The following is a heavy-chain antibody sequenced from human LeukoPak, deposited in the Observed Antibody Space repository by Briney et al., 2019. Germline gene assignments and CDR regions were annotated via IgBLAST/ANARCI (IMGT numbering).Heavy chain of an antibody. CDR2: LYYSGSA. Sequence: SETLSLTCTVSGGSISSSRYYWAWIRQSPGKGLEWIGSLYYSGSAYYNPSLKSRVTISVDTSKSQFSLRLNSVTAADTAVYYCASKLFTLRYFDYWGQGTLVTVSS. CDR1: GGSISSSRYY. D-gene: IGHD3-9*01. J-gene: IGHJ4*02. V-gene: IGHV4-39*07. CDR3: ASKLFTLRYFDY.